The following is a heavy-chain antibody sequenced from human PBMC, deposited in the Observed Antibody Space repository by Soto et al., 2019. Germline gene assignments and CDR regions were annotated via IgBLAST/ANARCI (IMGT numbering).Heavy chain of an antibody. Sequence: QVQLQQWGAGLLKPSETLSLTCAVYGGSFSGYYWSWIRQPPGKGLEWIGEINHSGSTNYNPSLKSRVTISVDTSKNQFSLKLSSVTAADTAVYYCARNVDTAMVQGFDYWGQGTLVTVSS. V-gene: IGHV4-34*01. D-gene: IGHD5-18*01. J-gene: IGHJ4*02. CDR3: ARNVDTAMVQGFDY. CDR2: INHSGST. CDR1: GGSFSGYY.